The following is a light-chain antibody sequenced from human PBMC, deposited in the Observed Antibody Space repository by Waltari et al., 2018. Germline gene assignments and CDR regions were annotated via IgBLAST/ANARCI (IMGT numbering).Light chain of an antibody. V-gene: IGKV3-20*01. CDR3: QHLDTSWT. Sequence: ELVLTQSPVTLSLSPGERATLSCRASQSGNDIYLAWYQQKVGQPPRHLIYGASSRATGIPDRFSGSGSGTDFTLTISRLEPEDFAVYYCQHLDTSWTFGQGTKVEIK. J-gene: IGKJ1*01. CDR1: QSGNDIY. CDR2: GAS.